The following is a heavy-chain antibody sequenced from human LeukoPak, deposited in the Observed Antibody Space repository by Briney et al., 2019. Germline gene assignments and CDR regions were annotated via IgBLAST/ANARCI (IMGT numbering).Heavy chain of an antibody. Sequence: GGSLRLSCAASGFTFSTYGMHWVRQAPGKGLEWVAFIRYDGNNKFYAGSVKGRFTISRDNSKNTLYLQMNSLSPEDTAVYYCARGPSGYHNTGGQGTLVTVSS. V-gene: IGHV3-30*02. J-gene: IGHJ4*02. CDR1: GFTFSTYG. D-gene: IGHD5-12*01. CDR3: ARGPSGYHNT. CDR2: IRYDGNNK.